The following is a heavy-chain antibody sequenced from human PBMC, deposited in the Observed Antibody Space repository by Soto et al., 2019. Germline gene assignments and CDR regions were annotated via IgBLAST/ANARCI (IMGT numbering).Heavy chain of an antibody. CDR2: IFPNGNT. D-gene: IGHD1-1*01. V-gene: IGHV4-4*07. CDR3: VRDGTKTLRDWFDP. CDR1: RGYVNTFH. J-gene: IGHJ5*02. Sequence: PSETLSLTCTVSRGYVNTFHWSWVRQPAGKGLEWIGRIFPNGNTDYSPSLKSRVTLSVDTSKKQFSLKLRSVTAADTAVYYCVRDGTKTLRDWFDPWGQGISVTVSS.